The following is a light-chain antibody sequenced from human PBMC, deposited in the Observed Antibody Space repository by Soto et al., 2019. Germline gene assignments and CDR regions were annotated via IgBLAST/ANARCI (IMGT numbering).Light chain of an antibody. J-gene: IGKJ5*01. CDR3: QQYNYWPPIT. V-gene: IGKV3-15*01. Sequence: VMTPSPATLSVSPVDRATLSCRASESVTSSLAWYQQTPGQAPRLLIYGASTRATGIPARFSGSGSGTEFTLTISSLQSEDFAVYYCQQYNYWPPITFGQGTRLEIK. CDR1: ESVTSS. CDR2: GAS.